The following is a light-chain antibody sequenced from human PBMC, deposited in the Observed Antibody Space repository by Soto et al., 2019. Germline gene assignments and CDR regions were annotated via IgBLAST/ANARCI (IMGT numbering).Light chain of an antibody. V-gene: IGLV2-14*03. J-gene: IGLJ2*01. Sequence: QSALTQPASVSGSPGQSITISCTGTSSDVGGYNYVSWYQQHPGKVPKLMIYDASNRPLGISNRFSGSKSGNTASLTISGLQADDEADYYCSSYTNSNTYVVFGGGTKLTVL. CDR3: SSYTNSNTYVV. CDR2: DAS. CDR1: SSDVGGYNY.